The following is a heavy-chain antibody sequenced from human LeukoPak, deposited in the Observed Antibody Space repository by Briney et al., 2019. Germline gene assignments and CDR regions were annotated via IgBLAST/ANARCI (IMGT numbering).Heavy chain of an antibody. J-gene: IGHJ3*01. CDR2: INGGGT. CDR1: GITFSSDA. CDR3: AKGIGLANDAFDF. D-gene: IGHD1-26*01. V-gene: IGHV3-23*01. Sequence: GGSLRLSCAASGITFSSDAMSWVRQAPGKGLEWVSAINGGGTHYAGSVKGRFTISRDNSKNTLFLQMNSLRAEDTAVYYCAKGIGLANDAFDFWGQGTMVTVSS.